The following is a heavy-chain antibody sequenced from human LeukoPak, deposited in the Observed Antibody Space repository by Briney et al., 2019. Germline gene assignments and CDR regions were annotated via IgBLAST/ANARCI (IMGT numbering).Heavy chain of an antibody. Sequence: GASVKVSCKASGYTFTYRYLHWVRQAPGQALEWMGWISPFNGNTNYAQKFQDRVTITRDRSMSTAYMELSSLRSEDTAMYYCARLDYHNAFDIWGQGTMVTVSS. CDR3: ARLDYHNAFDI. CDR1: GYTFTYRY. V-gene: IGHV1-45*02. D-gene: IGHD3-16*01. J-gene: IGHJ3*02. CDR2: ISPFNGNT.